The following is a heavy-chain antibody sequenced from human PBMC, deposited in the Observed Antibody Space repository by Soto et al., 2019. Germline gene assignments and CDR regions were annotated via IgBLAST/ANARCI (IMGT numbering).Heavy chain of an antibody. V-gene: IGHV3-30*14. Sequence: GGSLRLSCAASGFTFSSHAMHWVRQAPGKGLEWVAVISYDGSNKYYADSVKGHVTISADTSTTTAYLQWSSLKASDTAIYFCARHDGGGTTSSYYGMDVWGQGTSVTVSS. CDR2: ISYDGSNK. CDR1: GFTFSSHA. CDR3: ARHDGGGTTSSYYGMDV. D-gene: IGHD1-1*01. J-gene: IGHJ6*02.